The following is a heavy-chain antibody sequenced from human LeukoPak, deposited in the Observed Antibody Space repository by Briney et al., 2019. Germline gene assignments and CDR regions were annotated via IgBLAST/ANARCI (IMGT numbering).Heavy chain of an antibody. Sequence: GGSLRLSCAASGFTFSSYWMNWARQAPGKGLEWVASINHNGNVNYYVDSVKGRFTISRDNSKNTLYLQMNSLRAEDTAVYYCARGSSEFDYWGQGTLVTVSS. V-gene: IGHV3-7*01. CDR3: ARGSSEFDY. CDR1: GFTFSSYW. D-gene: IGHD2-15*01. CDR2: INHNGNVN. J-gene: IGHJ4*02.